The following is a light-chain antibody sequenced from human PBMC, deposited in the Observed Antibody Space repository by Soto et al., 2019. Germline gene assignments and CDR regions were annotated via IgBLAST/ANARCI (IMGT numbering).Light chain of an antibody. CDR3: QQYGSSGT. CDR1: QSINND. J-gene: IGKJ1*01. Sequence: EIVMTQSPATLSVSPGERATVSCRASQSINNDLGWYQQKPGQAPRLLIYGASTRATGIPARFSGSGSGTEFTLTISRLEPEDFAVYYCQQYGSSGTFGQGTKVDIK. CDR2: GAS. V-gene: IGKV3-15*01.